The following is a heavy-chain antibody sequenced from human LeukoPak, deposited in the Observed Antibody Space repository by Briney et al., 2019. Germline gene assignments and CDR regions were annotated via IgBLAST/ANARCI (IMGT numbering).Heavy chain of an antibody. V-gene: IGHV3-21*01. CDR3: ARDGGDDILTGYYDYFDY. D-gene: IGHD3-9*01. Sequence: GGSLRLSCAASGFTFSSYSMNWVRQAPGKGLEWVSSISSSSSYIYYADSVKGRFTISRDNAKNSLYLQMNSLRAEDTAVYYCARDGGDDILTGYYDYFDYWGQGNLVTVSS. CDR2: ISSSSSYI. CDR1: GFTFSSYS. J-gene: IGHJ4*02.